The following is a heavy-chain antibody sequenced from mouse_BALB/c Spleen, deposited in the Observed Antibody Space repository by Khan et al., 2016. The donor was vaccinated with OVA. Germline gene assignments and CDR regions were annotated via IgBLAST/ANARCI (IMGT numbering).Heavy chain of an antibody. J-gene: IGHJ3*01. CDR3: ARGGGGDRFLY. CDR2: ISTYYGDA. V-gene: IGHV1S137*01. CDR1: GYTFTDCT. Sequence: QVQLQQSGAELVRPGVSVKISCKGSGYTFTDCTMHWVKQSHAVSLEWIGVISTYYGDADYNQKFKGKATMTVDKSSNTAYLELARLTSEDSAIYYWARGGGGDRFLYWGQGTLVTVSA.